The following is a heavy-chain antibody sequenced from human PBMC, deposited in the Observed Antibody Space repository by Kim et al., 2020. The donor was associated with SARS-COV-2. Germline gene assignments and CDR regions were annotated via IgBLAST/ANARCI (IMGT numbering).Heavy chain of an antibody. CDR3: ARVSTAAPYGMDV. V-gene: IGHV4-39*07. J-gene: IGHJ6*02. CDR2: IYYSGRT. D-gene: IGHD1-1*01. Sequence: SETLSLTCTVSGGSISSSSYYWGWIRQPPGKGLEWIGCIYYSGRTYYNPSLKGRVTISVETSKNQFSLKLSSVTAADTAVYYCARVSTAAPYGMDVWGQGTTVTVSS. CDR1: GGSISSSSYY.